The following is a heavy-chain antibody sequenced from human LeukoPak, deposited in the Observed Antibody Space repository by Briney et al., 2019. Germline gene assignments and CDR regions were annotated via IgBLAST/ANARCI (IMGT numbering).Heavy chain of an antibody. Sequence: SVKVSCKASGGTFSSYAISWVRQAPGQGLEWMGRIIPILGIANYAQKFQGRVTITADKSTSTAYMELSSLRSEDTAVYYCARGDHDYGGNSAFDYWGQGTLVTVSS. CDR3: ARGDHDYGGNSAFDY. V-gene: IGHV1-69*04. D-gene: IGHD4-23*01. CDR1: GGTFSSYA. CDR2: IIPILGIA. J-gene: IGHJ4*02.